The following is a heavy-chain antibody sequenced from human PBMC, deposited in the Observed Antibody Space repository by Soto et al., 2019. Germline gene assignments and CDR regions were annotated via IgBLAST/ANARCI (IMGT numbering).Heavy chain of an antibody. Sequence: PAGSLRLSCAASGFTFSNYSMNWVRQAPGEGLEWVSYISSSSSTIYYADSVKGRFTISRDNAKNSLYLQMNSLRDEDTAVYYCARDNSGSYPFYYYYYYGMDVWGQGTTVTVSS. D-gene: IGHD1-26*01. CDR2: ISSSSSTI. J-gene: IGHJ6*02. V-gene: IGHV3-48*02. CDR3: ARDNSGSYPFYYYYYYGMDV. CDR1: GFTFSNYS.